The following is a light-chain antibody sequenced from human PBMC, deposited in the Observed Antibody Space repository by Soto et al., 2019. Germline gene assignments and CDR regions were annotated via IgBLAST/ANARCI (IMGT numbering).Light chain of an antibody. CDR3: CLGV. J-gene: IGLJ1*01. CDR1: SSDVGSYNL. CDR2: EVS. Sequence: QSALTQPASVSGSPGQSITISCTGTSSDVGSYNLVSWYQQHPGKAPKLMIYEVSKRPSGVSNRSSGSKSGNTASLTISGLQAEDEADYYCCLGVFGTGTKVTVL. V-gene: IGLV2-23*02.